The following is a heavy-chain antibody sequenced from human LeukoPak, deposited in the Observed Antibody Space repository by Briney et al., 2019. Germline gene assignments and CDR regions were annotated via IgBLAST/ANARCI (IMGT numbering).Heavy chain of an antibody. D-gene: IGHD3-9*01. V-gene: IGHV4-39*01. CDR1: GGSISSSSYY. CDR2: IYYSGNT. Sequence: SETLSLTCTVSGGSISSSSYYWGWIRQPPGKGLEWIGSIYYSGNTYYNPSLKSRVTISVDTSKNQFSLKLSSVTAADTAVYYCASQPYYDILTGYSHFDYWGQGTLVTVSS. J-gene: IGHJ4*02. CDR3: ASQPYYDILTGYSHFDY.